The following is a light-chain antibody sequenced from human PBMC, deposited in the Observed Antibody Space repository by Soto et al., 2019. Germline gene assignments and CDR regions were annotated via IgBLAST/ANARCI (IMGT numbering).Light chain of an antibody. J-gene: IGLJ2*01. Sequence: QSVLTQPPSVSGAPGQRVTISCTGSSSNIGAGYNVHWYQQLPGTAPKLLIYGNSNRPSRVPDRFSGSKSGTSASLAITGLHAEDEADYYCQSYDSRGSVVFGGGTKLTVL. V-gene: IGLV1-40*01. CDR1: SSNIGAGYN. CDR3: QSYDSRGSVV. CDR2: GNS.